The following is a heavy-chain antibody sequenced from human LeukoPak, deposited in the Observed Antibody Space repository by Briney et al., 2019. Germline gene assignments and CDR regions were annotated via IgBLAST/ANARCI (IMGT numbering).Heavy chain of an antibody. V-gene: IGHV3-9*01. J-gene: IGHJ1*01. CDR2: ISWNSGTI. Sequence: GRSLRLSCAASGFTFDDSAMHWVRQVPGKGLEWVSGISWNSGTIDYADSVKGRFTIPRDNAKNSLYLQMNNLRPDDTAFYYCAKAPPYYSDSSGYFQHWGQGTLVTVSS. D-gene: IGHD3-22*01. CDR3: AKAPPYYSDSSGYFQH. CDR1: GFTFDDSA.